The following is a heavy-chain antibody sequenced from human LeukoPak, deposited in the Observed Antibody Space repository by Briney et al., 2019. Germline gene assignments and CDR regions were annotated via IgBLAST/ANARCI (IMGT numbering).Heavy chain of an antibody. CDR1: GFTFSSYS. CDR3: AREYYYDSSGYYGY. Sequence: GGSLRLSCAASGFTFSSYSMNWVRQAPGKGLEWVSSISSSSYIYYADSVKGRFTISRDNAKNSLYLQMNSLRAEDTAVYYCAREYYYDSSGYYGYWGQGTLVTVSS. D-gene: IGHD3-22*01. V-gene: IGHV3-21*01. J-gene: IGHJ4*02. CDR2: ISSSSYI.